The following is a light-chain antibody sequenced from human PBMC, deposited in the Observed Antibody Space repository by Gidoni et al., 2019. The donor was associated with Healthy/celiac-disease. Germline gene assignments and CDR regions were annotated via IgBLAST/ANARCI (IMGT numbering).Light chain of an antibody. V-gene: IGLV3-1*01. J-gene: IGLJ2*01. CDR3: QAWDSSIV. CDR2: QDS. Sequence: YELTQPPSVSVSPGQTASITCSGDKLGDKYACWYQQKPGQSPVLVIYQDSKRPSGIPERFSGSNSGNTATLTISGTQAMDEADYYCQAWDSSIVFGGGTKLTVL. CDR1: KLGDKY.